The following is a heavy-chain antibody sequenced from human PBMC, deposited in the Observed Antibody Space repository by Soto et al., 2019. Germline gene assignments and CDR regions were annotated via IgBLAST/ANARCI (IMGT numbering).Heavy chain of an antibody. CDR1: AFTFSNYA. J-gene: IGHJ6*02. CDR3: ARSTVTTRFSFYYSAMDV. D-gene: IGHD4-17*01. Sequence: EVQLLESGGGLVQPGGSLRLSCAASAFTFSNYAMNWVRQAPGKWLEFVSAISGSGCSTYYADSVKGRFNISRDNSKNPLYLQMNSLRAEDTAVYYCARSTVTTRFSFYYSAMDVWGRGTTVTVSS. CDR2: ISGSGCST. V-gene: IGHV3-23*01.